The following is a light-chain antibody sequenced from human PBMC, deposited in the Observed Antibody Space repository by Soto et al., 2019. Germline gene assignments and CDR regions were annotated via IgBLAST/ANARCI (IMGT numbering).Light chain of an antibody. J-gene: IGKJ1*01. Sequence: DIQMTHSASTVSASVVYRVTITCRASQSISRWLAWYQQKPGTAPKLLISDASSLEAGVPARLSGSGSGTEFTLTISSLQPDDSATYYCQQYNSYWTFGQGTKVDIK. CDR3: QQYNSYWT. V-gene: IGKV1-5*01. CDR2: DAS. CDR1: QSISRW.